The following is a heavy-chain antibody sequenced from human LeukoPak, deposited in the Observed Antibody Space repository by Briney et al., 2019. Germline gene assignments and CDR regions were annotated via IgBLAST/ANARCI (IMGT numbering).Heavy chain of an antibody. V-gene: IGHV4-39*07. D-gene: IGHD3-22*01. Sequence: PSETLSLTCTVSGGSIRSSNYYWGWTRQPPGKGLEWIGTLYYSGSTYYNPSLKSRVTISVDTSKNQFSLKLTSMTAADTAVYYCAREGRDSYDSSGYSPDYWGQGALVTVSS. CDR2: LYYSGST. CDR1: GGSIRSSNYY. J-gene: IGHJ4*02. CDR3: AREGRDSYDSSGYSPDY.